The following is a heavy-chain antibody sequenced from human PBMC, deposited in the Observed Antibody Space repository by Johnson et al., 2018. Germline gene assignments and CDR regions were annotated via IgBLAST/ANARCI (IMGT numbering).Heavy chain of an antibody. J-gene: IGHJ6*02. V-gene: IGHV3-7*01. D-gene: IGHD4-11*01. CDR3: ARSTVPRVGGMDV. CDR1: GFTFSSYW. Sequence: EVQLLESGGGLVQPGGSLRVSCAASGFTFSSYWMSWVRQAPGKGLEWVANIKQDGGEKYYVDSVKGRFTISRDNAKNSLYLQMNSLRAEATAVYYCARSTVPRVGGMDVWGQGTTVTVSS. CDR2: IKQDGGEK.